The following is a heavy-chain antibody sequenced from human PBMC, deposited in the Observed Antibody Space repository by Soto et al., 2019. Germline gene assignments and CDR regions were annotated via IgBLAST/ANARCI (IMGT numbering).Heavy chain of an antibody. CDR1: GFSFSSYW. J-gene: IGHJ4*02. CDR2: IKQDESEK. Sequence: EVQLVESGGGLVQPGGSLRISCKGSGFSFSSYWMSCVRQAPGKGLEWVASIKQDESEKYYVDSVKGRFTISRDNVYDSLFLHMNSLSAEDTAVYFCVRDVGFDYVNWGQGTLVTVSS. V-gene: IGHV3-7*01. D-gene: IGHD3-16*01. CDR3: VRDVGFDYVN.